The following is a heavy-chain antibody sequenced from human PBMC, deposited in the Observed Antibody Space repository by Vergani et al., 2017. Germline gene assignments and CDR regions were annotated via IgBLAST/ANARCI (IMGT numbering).Heavy chain of an antibody. Sequence: QVQLQQWGAGLLKPSETLSLTCAVYGGSFSGYYWSWIRQPPGKGLEWIGEINHSGSTNYNPSLKSRVTISVDTSKNQFSLKLSSVTAADTAVYYCARGRGDTAMVTRGYLDYWGQGTLVTVSS. J-gene: IGHJ4*02. CDR2: INHSGST. CDR1: GGSFSGYY. D-gene: IGHD5-18*01. CDR3: ARGRGDTAMVTRGYLDY. V-gene: IGHV4-34*01.